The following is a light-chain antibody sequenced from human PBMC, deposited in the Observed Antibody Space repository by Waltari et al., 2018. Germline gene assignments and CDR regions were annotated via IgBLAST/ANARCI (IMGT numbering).Light chain of an antibody. V-gene: IGLV1-51*01. Sequence: QSVLTQPPSVSAAPGQKVTISCSGSSSNIGNDYVSWYQQLPGTAPKLLIYNNTERPSGIPARFSGSKSGTSATLGITGLQTGDEADYYGGTWDGSLSAGVVFGEGTKLTVL. CDR2: NNT. CDR1: SSNIGNDY. J-gene: IGLJ2*01. CDR3: GTWDGSLSAGVV.